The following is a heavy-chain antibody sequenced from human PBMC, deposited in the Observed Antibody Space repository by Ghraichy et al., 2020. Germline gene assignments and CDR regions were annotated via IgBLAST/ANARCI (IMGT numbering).Heavy chain of an antibody. Sequence: GESLNISCAASGFTFSDHYMDWVRQAPGKGLEWLGRIRNKRNNYRPEYAASVGGRFSISRDDSKNSVYLQMNSLKTEDSAVYYCVRGHNSFDSWGQGTVVTVSS. J-gene: IGHJ4*02. CDR3: VRGHNSFDS. V-gene: IGHV3-72*01. CDR2: IRNKRNNYRP. CDR1: GFTFSDHY. D-gene: IGHD1-1*01.